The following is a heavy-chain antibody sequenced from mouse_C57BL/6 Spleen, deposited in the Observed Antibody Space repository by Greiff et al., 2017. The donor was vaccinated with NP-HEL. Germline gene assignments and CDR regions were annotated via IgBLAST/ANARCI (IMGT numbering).Heavy chain of an antibody. J-gene: IGHJ3*01. V-gene: IGHV1-85*01. CDR3: ARGNYYGSIDWFAY. CDR2: IYPRDGST. D-gene: IGHD1-1*01. Sequence: LVESGPELVKPGASVKLSCKASGYTFTSYDINWVKQRPGQGLEWIGWIYPRDGSTKYNEKFKGKATLTVDTSSSTAYMELHSLTSEDSAVYFCARGNYYGSIDWFAYWGQGTLVTVSA. CDR1: GYTFTSYD.